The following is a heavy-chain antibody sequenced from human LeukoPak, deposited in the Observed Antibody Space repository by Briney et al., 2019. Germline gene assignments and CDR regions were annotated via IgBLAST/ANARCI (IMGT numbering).Heavy chain of an antibody. CDR2: INPNSGGT. CDR1: GYTFTGYY. V-gene: IGHV1-2*04. Sequence: ASVKVSCKASGYTFTGYYMHWVRQAPGQGLEWMGWINPNSGGTNYAQKFQGWVTMTRDTSISTAYMELSRLRSDDTAVYYCARVHGGDTNWFDPWGQGTQVTVSS. CDR3: ARVHGGDTNWFDP. J-gene: IGHJ5*02. D-gene: IGHD2-21*02.